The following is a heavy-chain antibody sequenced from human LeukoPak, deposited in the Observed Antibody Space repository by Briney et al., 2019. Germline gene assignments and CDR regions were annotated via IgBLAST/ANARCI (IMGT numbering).Heavy chain of an antibody. J-gene: IGHJ4*02. Sequence: SETLSLTCTVSGGSISSGTYYWNWIRQHPGKGLEWIGYIYYSGSTYYNPSLKSRVTISVDTSKNQSSLKLSSVTAADTAMYYCARGTSGSSGYYEPLFDYWGQGTLVTVSS. CDR3: ARGTSGSSGYYEPLFDY. CDR1: GGSISSGTYY. V-gene: IGHV4-31*03. D-gene: IGHD3-22*01. CDR2: IYYSGST.